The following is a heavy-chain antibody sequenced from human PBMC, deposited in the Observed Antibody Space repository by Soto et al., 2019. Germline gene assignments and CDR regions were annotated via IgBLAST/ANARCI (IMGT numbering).Heavy chain of an antibody. CDR3: ARTDRYNSRSTGWANRFDS. J-gene: IGHJ4*02. CDR2: VTVDGAT. CDR1: GLTFSNYG. V-gene: IGHV3-23*01. Sequence: EVQLLESGGALVQPGGSLRLFCAASGLTFSNYGMTWVRLAPGKGLEWVSTVTVDGATYFGNTVKGRFTMSRDISKSTVYLQMDSLRAEDTAIYYCARTDRYNSRSTGWANRFDSWGQGTLVTVSS. D-gene: IGHD1-20*01.